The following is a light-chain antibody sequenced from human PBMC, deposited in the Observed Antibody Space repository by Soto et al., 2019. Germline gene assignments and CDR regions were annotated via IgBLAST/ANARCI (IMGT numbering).Light chain of an antibody. Sequence: EIVMTQSPATLSVSPGERATLYCSASQSISNRLAWYQQKPGQAPRVLIYGASTRATGIPARFSGSGSGTEFTLTISSLQSEDFAVYFCQQYYSTPLTFGGGTKVEIK. CDR2: GAS. V-gene: IGKV3-15*01. J-gene: IGKJ4*01. CDR1: QSISNR. CDR3: QQYYSTPLT.